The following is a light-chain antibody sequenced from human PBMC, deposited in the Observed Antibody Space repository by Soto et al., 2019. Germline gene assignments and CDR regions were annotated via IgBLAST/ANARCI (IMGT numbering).Light chain of an antibody. J-gene: IGKJ3*01. CDR1: QDVSRY. CDR3: QQLQRTPFT. CDR2: GAS. Sequence: QLTQSPSSLSASVGDRVTITCRASQDVSRYLAWYQQKAGKAPKLLIYGASTLQSGGPSRFSGFGSGTEFTLPISSLQPEDFATYHCQQLQRTPFTFGPGTTVDV. V-gene: IGKV1-9*01.